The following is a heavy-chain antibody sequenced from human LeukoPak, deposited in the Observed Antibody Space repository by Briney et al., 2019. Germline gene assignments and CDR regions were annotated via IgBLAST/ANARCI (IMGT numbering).Heavy chain of an antibody. D-gene: IGHD3-16*01. V-gene: IGHV3-30*02. CDR2: IRNDGSNK. J-gene: IGHJ5*02. CDR1: AFTFSSYG. CDR3: AKRLWFDP. Sequence: AGSLRLSCAASAFTFSSYGMHWVSQAPGKGLEWVAFIRNDGSNKYYADSVKGRFTISTDNSKNTLYLQMNSLRAEDTAVYYCAKRLWFDPWGQGTLVTVSS.